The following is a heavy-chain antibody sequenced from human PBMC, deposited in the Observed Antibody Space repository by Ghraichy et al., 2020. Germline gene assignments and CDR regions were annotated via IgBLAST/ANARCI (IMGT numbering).Heavy chain of an antibody. J-gene: IGHJ5*02. CDR3: AKHLRGGFDP. Sequence: SQTLSLTCAVYGGSFSGYYWSWIRQPPGKGLEWIGEINHSGSTNYNPSLKSRVTISVDTSKNQFSLKLSSVTAADTAVYYCAKHLRGGFDPWGQGTLVTVSS. D-gene: IGHD1-26*01. CDR1: GGSFSGYY. CDR2: INHSGST. V-gene: IGHV4-34*01.